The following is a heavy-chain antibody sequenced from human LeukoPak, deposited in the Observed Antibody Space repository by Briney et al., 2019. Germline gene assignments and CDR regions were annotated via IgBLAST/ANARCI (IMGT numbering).Heavy chain of an antibody. J-gene: IGHJ3*02. Sequence: SETLSLTCTVSGGSISSYYWSWIRQPPGKGLEWIWYIYYSGSTNYNPSLKSRVTISVDTSKNQFSLKLSSVTAADTAVYYCARVQITMVRGVIHANAFDIWGQGTMVTVSS. V-gene: IGHV4-59*01. CDR3: ARVQITMVRGVIHANAFDI. CDR1: GGSISSYY. D-gene: IGHD3-10*01. CDR2: IYYSGST.